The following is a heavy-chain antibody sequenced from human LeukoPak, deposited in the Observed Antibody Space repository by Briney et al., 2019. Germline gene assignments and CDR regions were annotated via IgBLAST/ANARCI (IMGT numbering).Heavy chain of an antibody. D-gene: IGHD3-22*01. CDR3: ARGSPPRRNYDSSGYYSYYFDY. Sequence: ASVKVSCKASGYSFTSNGTSWVRQAPGQGLEWMGWISAYNGNTKYAQKFQGRVTMTTDTSTSTAYMELRSLRSDDTAVYYCARGSPPRRNYDSSGYYSYYFDYWGQGTLVTVSS. J-gene: IGHJ4*02. CDR2: ISAYNGNT. CDR1: GYSFTSNG. V-gene: IGHV1-18*01.